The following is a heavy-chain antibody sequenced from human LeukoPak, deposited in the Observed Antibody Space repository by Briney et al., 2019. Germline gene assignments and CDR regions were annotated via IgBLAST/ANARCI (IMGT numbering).Heavy chain of an antibody. CDR3: ARKRPNYFDY. J-gene: IGHJ4*02. CDR2: INLDGSQK. CDR1: GFTFTSYA. V-gene: IGHV3-7*01. Sequence: GGSLRLSCAASGFTFTSYAMSWVRQAPGKGPEWVANINLDGSQKYYVDSVKGRFTISRDNAENSLYLQMNSLRAEDTALYYCARKRPNYFDYWGQGTLVTVSS.